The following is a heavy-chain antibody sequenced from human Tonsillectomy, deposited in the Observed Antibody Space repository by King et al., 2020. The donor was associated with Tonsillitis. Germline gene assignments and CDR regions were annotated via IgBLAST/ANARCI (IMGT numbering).Heavy chain of an antibody. CDR1: GGTFRNYA. CDR2: ISPILAIP. CDR3: AREDFSSKYFDY. Sequence: QLVQFGAEVKKPGSSVKVSCKASGGTFRNYAVTWVRQAPGQGLDWMGRISPILAIPKDAQKFQGRGTITADISTSTVYMELSSLRSAATALYYCAREDFSSKYFDYWGQGTLVTVSS. J-gene: IGHJ4*02. D-gene: IGHD4-11*01. V-gene: IGHV1-69*04.